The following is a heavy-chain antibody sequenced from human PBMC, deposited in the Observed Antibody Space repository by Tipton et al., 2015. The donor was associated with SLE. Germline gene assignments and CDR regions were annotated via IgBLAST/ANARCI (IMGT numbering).Heavy chain of an antibody. Sequence: TLSLTCTVSGGSVSSGSYYWSWIRQPPGKGLEWIGSIYHSGSAYYNPSLKSRVTISVDTSKNQFSLNLTSVTAADTALYYCAREDNYYWYFDLWGRGTLVTVSS. V-gene: IGHV4-39*07. CDR1: GGSVSSGSYY. CDR2: IYHSGSA. J-gene: IGHJ2*01. CDR3: AREDNYYWYFDL. D-gene: IGHD2-15*01.